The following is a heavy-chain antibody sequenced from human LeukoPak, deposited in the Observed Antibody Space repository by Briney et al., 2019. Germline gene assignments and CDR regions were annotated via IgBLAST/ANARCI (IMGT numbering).Heavy chain of an antibody. CDR1: GGSISGSDYY. D-gene: IGHD2-2*01. Sequence: SETLSLTCTVSGGSISGSDYYWGWVRQPPGKGLEWIGSVYYTGSTYYNPSLKSRVTISVDTSKNQFSLKLSSVTAADTAVYYCARGPNLLGYCSSTSCLKDWFDPWGQGTLVTVSS. CDR3: ARGPNLLGYCSSTSCLKDWFDP. V-gene: IGHV4-39*07. CDR2: VYYTGST. J-gene: IGHJ5*02.